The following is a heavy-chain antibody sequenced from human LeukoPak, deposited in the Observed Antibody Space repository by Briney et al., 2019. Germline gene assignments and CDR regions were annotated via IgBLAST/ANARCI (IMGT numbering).Heavy chain of an antibody. D-gene: IGHD3-22*01. CDR3: ARDGGDSSGYWFDY. J-gene: IGHJ4*02. V-gene: IGHV3-48*01. CDR2: ISSSSSTI. Sequence: GGSLRLSCAASGFTFSGYAMSWVRQAPGKGLEWVSYISSSSSTIYYADSVKGRFTISRDNAKNSLYLQMNSLRAEDTAVYYCARDGGDSSGYWFDYWGQGTLVTVSS. CDR1: GFTFSGYA.